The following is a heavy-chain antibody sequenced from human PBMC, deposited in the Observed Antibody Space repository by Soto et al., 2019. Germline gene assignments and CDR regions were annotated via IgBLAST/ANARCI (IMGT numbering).Heavy chain of an antibody. CDR1: ARPLSRGGLS. CDR2: IYHSGST. J-gene: IGHJ5*02. CDR3: ARTERGWFDP. V-gene: IGHV4-30-2*01. Sequence: TXXLTLPDYARPLSRGGLSRSAIRQPPGKGPEWIGYIYHSGSTYYNPSLKSRVTISVDRSKNQFSLKLSSVTAADTAVYYCARTERGWFDPWGQGTLVTVSS.